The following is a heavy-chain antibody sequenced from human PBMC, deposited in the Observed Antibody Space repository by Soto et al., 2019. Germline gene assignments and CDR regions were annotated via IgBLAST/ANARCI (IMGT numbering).Heavy chain of an antibody. CDR3: ATTAPTGRYWESFDS. Sequence: QITLQESGPTLVKPTQTLTLTCTFSGFSLTTSGVGVGWFRQSPGEALEWLALMYSGAGKRNSPSLKSRHTITRHNPKTHVVLTMANTDPVDAATYFCATTAPTGRYWESFDSWGQGTMVTVSS. CDR1: GFSLTTSGVG. D-gene: IGHD1-26*01. V-gene: IGHV2-5*02. CDR2: MYSGAGK. J-gene: IGHJ4*02.